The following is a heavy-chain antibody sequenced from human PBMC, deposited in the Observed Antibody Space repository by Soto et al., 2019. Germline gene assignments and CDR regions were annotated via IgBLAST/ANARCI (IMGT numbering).Heavy chain of an antibody. CDR1: RFTFSSYW. Sequence: PEGSLRLSCAASRFTFSSYWMSWVRQAPGKGLEWVANIKQDGSEKYYVDSVKGRFTISRDNAKNSLYLQMNSLRAEDTAVYYCARDPGYCSSTSCHNPFDYWGQGTLVTVSS. CDR2: IKQDGSEK. D-gene: IGHD2-2*02. CDR3: ARDPGYCSSTSCHNPFDY. J-gene: IGHJ4*02. V-gene: IGHV3-7*03.